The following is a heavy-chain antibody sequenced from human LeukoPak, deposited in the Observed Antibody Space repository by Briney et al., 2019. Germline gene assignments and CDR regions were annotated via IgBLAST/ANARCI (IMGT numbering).Heavy chain of an antibody. Sequence: ASVKVSCKASGYTFTSYDINWVRQATGQGLEWMGWMNPNSGNTGYAQKFQGRVTMTRNTSISTAYMELSSLRSEDTAVYYCARFGEQQLAAYYYYMDVWGKGTTVTVSS. J-gene: IGHJ6*03. CDR3: ARFGEQQLAAYYYYMDV. D-gene: IGHD6-13*01. CDR1: GYTFTSYD. V-gene: IGHV1-8*01. CDR2: MNPNSGNT.